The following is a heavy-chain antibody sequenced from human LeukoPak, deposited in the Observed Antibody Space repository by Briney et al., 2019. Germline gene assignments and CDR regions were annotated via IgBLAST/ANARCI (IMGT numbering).Heavy chain of an antibody. Sequence: GGSLRLSCTASGFTFTTYAMHWVRQAPGKGLEWVSGISWNSGSIGYADSVKGRFTISRDNAKNSLYLQMNSLRAEDTALYYCAKGGLDWLSDWGQGTLVTVSS. V-gene: IGHV3-9*01. D-gene: IGHD3-9*01. CDR1: GFTFTTYA. CDR2: ISWNSGSI. J-gene: IGHJ4*02. CDR3: AKGGLDWLSD.